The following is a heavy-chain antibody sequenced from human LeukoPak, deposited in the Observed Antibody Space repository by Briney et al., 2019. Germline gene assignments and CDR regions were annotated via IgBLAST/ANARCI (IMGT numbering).Heavy chain of an antibody. CDR1: GFTFDDYG. V-gene: IGHV3-20*04. Sequence: GGSLRLSCEASGFTFDDYGMSWVRHPQGKGLEWVSGINRNGGSTDYADSVKGRFTISRDNAKNSHFLQMNSLRVEDTALYYCARGFRNGPFDCWGQGTLVTVSS. CDR2: INRNGGST. CDR3: ARGFRNGPFDC. D-gene: IGHD2-8*01. J-gene: IGHJ4*02.